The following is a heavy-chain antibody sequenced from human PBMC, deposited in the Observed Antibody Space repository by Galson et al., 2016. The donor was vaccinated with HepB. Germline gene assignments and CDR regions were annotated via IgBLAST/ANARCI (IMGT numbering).Heavy chain of an antibody. Sequence: SLRLSCAASEFTFSDFYMSWVRQAPGKGLHWLASIDYSGSTIYYADFMKGRFTISRDNARNSLFLQMSGLRDEDTAVYYCARNPRRFHYSGMDVWGQGTTVTVSS. CDR1: EFTFSDFY. D-gene: IGHD2-21*01. CDR3: ARNPRRFHYSGMDV. V-gene: IGHV3-11*01. CDR2: IDYSGSTI. J-gene: IGHJ6*02.